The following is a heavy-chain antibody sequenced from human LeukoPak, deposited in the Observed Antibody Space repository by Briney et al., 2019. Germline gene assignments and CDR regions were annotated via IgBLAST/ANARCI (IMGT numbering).Heavy chain of an antibody. J-gene: IGHJ4*02. CDR3: ASRYYDFWSGYFTFDY. CDR1: GGSFSGYY. V-gene: IGHV4-34*01. D-gene: IGHD3-3*01. CDR2: INHRGST. Sequence: SETLSLTCAVYGGSFSGYYWSWIRQPPGKGLEWIGEINHRGSTNYNPSLKSRVTISVDTSKNQFSLKLSSVTAADTAVYYCASRYYDFWSGYFTFDYWGQGTLVTVSS.